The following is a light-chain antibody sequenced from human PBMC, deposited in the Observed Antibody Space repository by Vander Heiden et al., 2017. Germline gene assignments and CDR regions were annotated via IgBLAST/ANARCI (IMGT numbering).Light chain of an antibody. CDR2: AAS. Sequence: DIQMTQSPSSLSASVGDRVTITCRASQSISSYLNWYQQKPGKAPKLLIYAASSLQSGVPSRFSGSGSGTDFTLTISSLQPEDFATYYCQKSYGTPYTFGQGTKLEIK. J-gene: IGKJ2*01. V-gene: IGKV1-39*01. CDR1: QSISSY. CDR3: QKSYGTPYT.